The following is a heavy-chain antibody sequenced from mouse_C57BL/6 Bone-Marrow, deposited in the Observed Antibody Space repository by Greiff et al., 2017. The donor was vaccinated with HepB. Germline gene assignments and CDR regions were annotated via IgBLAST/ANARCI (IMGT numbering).Heavy chain of an antibody. Sequence: VMLVESGAELARPGASVKMSCKASGYTFTSYTMHWVKQRPGQGLEWIGYINPSSGYTKYNQKFKDKATLTADKSSSTAYMQLSSLTSEDSAVYYCARRGGSSYFDYWGQGTTLTVSS. CDR3: ARRGGSSYFDY. CDR2: INPSSGYT. V-gene: IGHV1-4*01. CDR1: GYTFTSYT. D-gene: IGHD1-1*01. J-gene: IGHJ2*01.